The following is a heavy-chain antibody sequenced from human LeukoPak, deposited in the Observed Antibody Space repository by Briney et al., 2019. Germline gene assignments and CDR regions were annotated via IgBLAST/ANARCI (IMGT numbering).Heavy chain of an antibody. CDR2: IKHDGSEK. J-gene: IGHJ3*02. D-gene: IGHD1-26*01. CDR3: ARDEREWELGAFDI. V-gene: IGHV3-7*01. Sequence: GVSLRLSCAASGFTFRNFWMSWVRQAPGKGLEWVANIKHDGSEKYHVDSVKGRFTISRDNAKNSLYLQMNSLRAEDTAVYYCARDEREWELGAFDIWGQGTVVTVSS. CDR1: GFTFRNFW.